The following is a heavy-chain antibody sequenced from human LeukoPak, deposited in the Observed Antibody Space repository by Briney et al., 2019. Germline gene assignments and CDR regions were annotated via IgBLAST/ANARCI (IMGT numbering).Heavy chain of an antibody. Sequence: GGSPRLSCGASGFSFNESYMTWIRQAPGKGLEWVAYISGRSYSMYYADSVKGRFTISRDNARNSLYLHMNSLRADDTAVYYCARGKRRFDSWGQGTLVTVSS. CDR3: ARGKRRFDS. CDR2: ISGRSYSM. J-gene: IGHJ4*02. V-gene: IGHV3-11*01. CDR1: GFSFNESY.